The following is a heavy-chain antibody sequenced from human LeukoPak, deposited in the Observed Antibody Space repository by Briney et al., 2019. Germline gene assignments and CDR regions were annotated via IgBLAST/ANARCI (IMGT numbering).Heavy chain of an antibody. CDR3: AKDRAPGYCSRTSCSPNYGMDV. V-gene: IGHV3-30*18. Sequence: PGGSLRLSCEASGVTFSTFGMYWVRQAPGKGLDWVVVVSNDGSNKYYADSVKGRFTISRDNSKKTLYLQMNSLRVEDTAVYYCAKDRAPGYCSRTSCSPNYGMDVWGQGTTVTVSS. D-gene: IGHD2-2*03. CDR1: GVTFSTFG. J-gene: IGHJ6*02. CDR2: VSNDGSNK.